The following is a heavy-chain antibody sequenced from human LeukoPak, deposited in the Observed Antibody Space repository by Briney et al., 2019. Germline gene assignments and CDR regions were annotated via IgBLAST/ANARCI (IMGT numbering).Heavy chain of an antibody. J-gene: IGHJ3*02. CDR1: GGSLSGYY. D-gene: IGHD3-22*01. CDR2: INQSGST. V-gene: IGHV4-34*01. CDR3: ARSPSSGYYHDAFDI. Sequence: SETLSLTCAIYGGSLSGYYWSWIRQPPGKGLEWLGEINQSGSTRYNPSLKSRVTILVDTSKNQFSLKLSSVTAADTAVYYCARSPSSGYYHDAFDIWGQGTMVTVSS.